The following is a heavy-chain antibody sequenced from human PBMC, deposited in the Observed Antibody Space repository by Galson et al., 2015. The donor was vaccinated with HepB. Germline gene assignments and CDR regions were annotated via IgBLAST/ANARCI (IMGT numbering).Heavy chain of an antibody. V-gene: IGHV5-51*01. CDR1: GYSFTSYW. D-gene: IGHD1-1*01. CDR3: ARHVVERRWALSWDYGMDV. CDR2: IYPGDSDT. Sequence: SGAEVKKPGESLKISCKGSGYSFTSYWIGWVRQMPGKGLEWMGIIYPGDSDTRYSPSFQGQVTISADKSISTAYLQWSSLKASDTAMYYCARHVVERRWALSWDYGMDVWGQGTTVTVSS. J-gene: IGHJ6*02.